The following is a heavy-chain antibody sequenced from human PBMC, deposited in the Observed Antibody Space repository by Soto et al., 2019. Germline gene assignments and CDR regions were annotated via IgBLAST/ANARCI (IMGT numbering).Heavy chain of an antibody. CDR2: INHSGSA. J-gene: IGHJ5*02. D-gene: IGHD1-26*01. CDR1: GGSFSNYY. Sequence: SETLSLTCAVYGGSFSNYYRTWIRQPPGKGLEWIGEINHSGSANYNPSLKSRVTISVDTSKNQFSLNLISVTAADTAWYYCETCSGSWPHNWFDPWGQGTLVTVSS. V-gene: IGHV4-34*01. CDR3: ETCSGSWPHNWFDP.